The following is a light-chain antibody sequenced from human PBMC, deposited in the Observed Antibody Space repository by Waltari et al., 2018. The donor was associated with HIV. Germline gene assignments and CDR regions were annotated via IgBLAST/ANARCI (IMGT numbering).Light chain of an antibody. J-gene: IGKJ2*01. CDR3: QQGYSSPFT. Sequence: DIRMTQSPSSLSSSVRDRVTISFRTSQNIIKYLNWYQQRPGRAPTLLIDTTSRVQSVVLSRFTGGGSGTDFTLTINSLQPEDFATYDCQQGYSSPFTFGPGTKLEIK. CDR1: QNIIKY. CDR2: TTS. V-gene: IGKV1-39*01.